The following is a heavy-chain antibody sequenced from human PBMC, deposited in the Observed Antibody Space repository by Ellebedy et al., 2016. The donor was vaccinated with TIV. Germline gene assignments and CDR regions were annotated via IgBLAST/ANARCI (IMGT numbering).Heavy chain of an antibody. J-gene: IGHJ6*02. CDR2: ISAYNGNT. Sequence: AASVKVSCKASGYTFTSYAMHWVRQAPGQGLEWMGWISAYNGNTNYAQKLQGRVTMTTDTSTSTAYMELRSLRSDDTAVYYCARVGIEEFWSGYYSPYYYGMDVWGQGTTVTVSS. V-gene: IGHV1-18*01. CDR3: ARVGIEEFWSGYYSPYYYGMDV. CDR1: GYTFTSYA. D-gene: IGHD3-3*01.